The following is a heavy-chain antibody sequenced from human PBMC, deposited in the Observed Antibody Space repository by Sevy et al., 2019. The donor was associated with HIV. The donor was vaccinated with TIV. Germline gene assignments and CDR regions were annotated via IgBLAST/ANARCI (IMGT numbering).Heavy chain of an antibody. J-gene: IGHJ6*03. D-gene: IGHD3-22*01. Sequence: GGSLRLSCAVSGFSFDSYGMTWVRQAPGKGLEWVSAISGSGTRTYYADSVKGRFIISRDNSKNTLDLQMNSLRAEDKVIYECAKGGGGHYDPDEIAYYFYYYNMDVWGKGTTVTVSS. V-gene: IGHV3-23*01. CDR1: GFSFDSYG. CDR2: ISGSGTRT. CDR3: AKGGGGHYDPDEIAYYFYYYNMDV.